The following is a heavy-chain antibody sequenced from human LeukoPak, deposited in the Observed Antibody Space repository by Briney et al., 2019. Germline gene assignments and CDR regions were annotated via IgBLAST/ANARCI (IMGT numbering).Heavy chain of an antibody. Sequence: ASVKVSCEASGGTFSSYAISWVRQAPGQGLEWMGGIISIFGTANYAQKFQGRVTITTDESTSTAYMELSSLRSEDTAVYYCARDRHYYDSSGYYPWGQGTLVTVSS. CDR3: ARDRHYYDSSGYYP. CDR1: GGTFSSYA. D-gene: IGHD3-22*01. CDR2: IISIFGTA. V-gene: IGHV1-69*05. J-gene: IGHJ5*02.